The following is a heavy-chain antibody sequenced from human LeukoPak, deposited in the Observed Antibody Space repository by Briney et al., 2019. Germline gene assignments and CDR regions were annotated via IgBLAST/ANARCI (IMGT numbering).Heavy chain of an antibody. CDR2: IYYSGST. Sequence: SETLSLTCTVSGGSISSSSYYWGWIRQPPGKGLEWIGSIYYSGSTYYNPSLKSRVTISVDTSKNQFSLKLSSVTAADTAVYYCARGGGDCGGDCYRYYYYYMDVWGKGTTVTVSS. D-gene: IGHD2-21*02. CDR1: GGSISSSSYY. V-gene: IGHV4-39*07. J-gene: IGHJ6*03. CDR3: ARGGGDCGGDCYRYYYYYMDV.